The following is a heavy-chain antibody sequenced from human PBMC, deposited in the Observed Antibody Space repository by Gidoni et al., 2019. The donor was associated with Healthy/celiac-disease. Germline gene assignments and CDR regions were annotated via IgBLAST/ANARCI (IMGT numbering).Heavy chain of an antibody. V-gene: IGHV3-7*01. Sequence: EVQLVESGVGLVQPGGSLRLSCAASGFTFSSYWMSWVRQAPGKGLEWVANIKQDGSEKYYVDSVKGRFTISRDNAKNSLYLQMNSLRAEDTAVYYCARDQSYDYGDPGWFDPWGQGTLVTVSS. D-gene: IGHD4-17*01. CDR1: GFTFSSYW. CDR2: IKQDGSEK. CDR3: ARDQSYDYGDPGWFDP. J-gene: IGHJ5*02.